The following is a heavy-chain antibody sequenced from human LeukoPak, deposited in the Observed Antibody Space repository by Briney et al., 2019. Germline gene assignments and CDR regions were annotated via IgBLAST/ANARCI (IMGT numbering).Heavy chain of an antibody. J-gene: IGHJ4*02. CDR1: GDSVSSSSAA. V-gene: IGHV6-1*01. D-gene: IGHD5-12*01. Sequence: SQTLSLTCAISGDSVSSSSAAWNWIRQSPSRGLEWLGRTYYRSKWYNDYAVSVKSRITINPDTSKNQFSLQLNSVTPEDTAVYYCARDPTPDSGYDSHPYFDYWGQGTLVTVSS. CDR3: ARDPTPDSGYDSHPYFDY. CDR2: TYYRSKWYN.